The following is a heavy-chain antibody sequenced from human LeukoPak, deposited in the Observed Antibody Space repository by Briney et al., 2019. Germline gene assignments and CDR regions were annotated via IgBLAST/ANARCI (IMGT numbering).Heavy chain of an antibody. V-gene: IGHV4-59*01. Sequence: SETLSLTCTVSGGSISGYYWSWIRQPPGKGLEWIGYIYYSGTTKYNPSLKSRVTISVDTSKNQFSLNVNSVAAADTAVYYCARGQPQRYSSGWYVNWFDPWGQGTLVTVSS. CDR2: IYYSGTT. CDR1: GGSISGYY. D-gene: IGHD6-19*01. J-gene: IGHJ5*02. CDR3: ARGQPQRYSSGWYVNWFDP.